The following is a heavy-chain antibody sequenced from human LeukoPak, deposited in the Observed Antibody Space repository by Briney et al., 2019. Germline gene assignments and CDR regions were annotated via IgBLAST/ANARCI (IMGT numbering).Heavy chain of an antibody. V-gene: IGHV3-21*01. Sequence: GGSLRLSCAASGFTFSSYSMNWVRQAPGKGLKWVSSISSSSSYIYYADSVKGRFTISRDNAKNSLYLQMNSLRAEDTAVYYCARDRLYCSSTSCPGDYWGQGTLVTVSS. CDR2: ISSSSSYI. CDR3: ARDRLYCSSTSCPGDY. CDR1: GFTFSSYS. D-gene: IGHD2-2*01. J-gene: IGHJ4*02.